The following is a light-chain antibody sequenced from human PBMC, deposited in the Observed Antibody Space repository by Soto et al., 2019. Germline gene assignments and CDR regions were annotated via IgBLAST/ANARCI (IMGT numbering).Light chain of an antibody. CDR1: TSNIGHNY. CDR2: RSD. CDR3: ASWDDSLSGFV. Sequence: QSVLTQPPSASGTPGQRVTISCSGSTSNIGHNYVCWYQQLPGSTPKLLILRSDQRPSGVPDRFSGSKSGTSASMTIGGLRSEDEADYYCASWDDSLSGFVFGTGTKVNVL. J-gene: IGLJ1*01. V-gene: IGLV1-47*01.